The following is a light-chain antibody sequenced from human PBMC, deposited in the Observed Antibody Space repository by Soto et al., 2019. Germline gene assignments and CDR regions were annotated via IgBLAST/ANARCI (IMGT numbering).Light chain of an antibody. J-gene: IGKJ2*01. CDR2: LAS. CDR3: MQALQTPYS. Sequence: DIVMTQSPLSLPVSPGEPASISCRSSQSLLHRNGYSSLDWYLQKPGQSPRLLIYLASTRASGVPEKFSASGSGTVITLKISRVEAEDVGIYYCMQALQTPYSFGQGTKLEI. V-gene: IGKV2-28*01. CDR1: QSLLHRNGYSS.